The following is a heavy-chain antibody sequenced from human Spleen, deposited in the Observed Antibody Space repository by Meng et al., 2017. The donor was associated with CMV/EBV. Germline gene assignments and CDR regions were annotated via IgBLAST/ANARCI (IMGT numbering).Heavy chain of an antibody. Sequence: LSLTCAVYGGSFSGYYWSWIRQVPGQGLEWISFISSSSITRRYSDSAKGRFTISRDNANNSLYLQMNSLRAEDTAVYYCARASSSGLRGFDYWGQGTLVTVSS. CDR2: ISSSSITR. V-gene: IGHV3-11*04. CDR1: GGSFSGYY. J-gene: IGHJ4*02. D-gene: IGHD6-19*01. CDR3: ARASSSGLRGFDY.